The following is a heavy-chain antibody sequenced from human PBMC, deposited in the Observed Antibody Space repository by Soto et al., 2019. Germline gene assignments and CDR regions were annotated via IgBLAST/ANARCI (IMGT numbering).Heavy chain of an antibody. D-gene: IGHD1-26*01. CDR2: IWYDGSNK. V-gene: IGHV3-33*03. J-gene: IGHJ3*01. CDR3: AGAQYTGSYFDACDV. Sequence: QVHLVESGGGVVQPGRSLRLSCAASGFPFSSYGMHWVRQAPGKGLEWVAVIWYDGSNKYYGDSVKGRFTISRDNSKNALYLQMDCLRVEDTAVYYCAGAQYTGSYFDACDVWGQGTMVTVSS. CDR1: GFPFSSYG.